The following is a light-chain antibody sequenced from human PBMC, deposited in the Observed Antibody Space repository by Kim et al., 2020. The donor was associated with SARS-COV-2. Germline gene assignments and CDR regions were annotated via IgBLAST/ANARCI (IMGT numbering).Light chain of an antibody. J-gene: IGKJ2*01. Sequence: DIQMTQSPSSLSASVGDRVTITCRASQGIRKDLGWYQQKPGKVPKRLIYAASNLESGVPSRFSGSGSGTEFSLTISGLQPEDLATYYCLQHNSYPRYTFGQGTKVDIK. CDR3: LQHNSYPRYT. CDR2: AAS. V-gene: IGKV1-17*01. CDR1: QGIRKD.